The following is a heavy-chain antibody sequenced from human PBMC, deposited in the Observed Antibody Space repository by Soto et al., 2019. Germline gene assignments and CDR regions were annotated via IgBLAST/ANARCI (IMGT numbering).Heavy chain of an antibody. D-gene: IGHD1-26*01. V-gene: IGHV4-4*07. CDR3: ASSPAGDLLADY. CDR2: ISTSGTT. J-gene: IGHJ4*02. Sequence: SATWSLAFTVSGASISGYFWTWNRQPAGEGLGWIGRISTSGTTNYNPSLKSRVTMSLDTSTKQSSLKLSSVTAADTAVYYCASSPAGDLLADYWGQGTLVTVS. CDR1: GASISGYF.